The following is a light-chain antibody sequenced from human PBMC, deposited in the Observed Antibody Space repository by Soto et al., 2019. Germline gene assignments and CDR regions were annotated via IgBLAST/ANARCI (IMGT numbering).Light chain of an antibody. CDR1: QSVSSSY. J-gene: IGKJ1*01. CDR2: VAS. CDR3: QQYGSSPRRT. Sequence: EIVLPQSPGTLSLSPGERATLSCRASQSVSSSYLAWYQQKHGQTPRLLIYVASSRATGIPDRFGGSGSGTDFTITISRLEPEDYAVYYCQQYGSSPRRTFGQGTKVEIK. V-gene: IGKV3-20*01.